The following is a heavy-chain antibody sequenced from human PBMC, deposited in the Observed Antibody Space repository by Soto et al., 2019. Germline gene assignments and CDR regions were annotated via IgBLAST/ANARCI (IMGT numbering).Heavy chain of an antibody. CDR2: INSDGSST. V-gene: IGHV3-74*01. J-gene: IGHJ4*02. CDR3: AKDEYYYSRSGYYIYDS. Sequence: GSLRLSCAASGFTFSSYWMHWVRQAPGKGLVWVSRINSDGSSTSYADSVKGRFTISRDNSKKTLYLQMNSLRPEDTALYYCAKDEYYYSRSGYYIYDSWGQGTLVTVSS. D-gene: IGHD3-22*01. CDR1: GFTFSSYW.